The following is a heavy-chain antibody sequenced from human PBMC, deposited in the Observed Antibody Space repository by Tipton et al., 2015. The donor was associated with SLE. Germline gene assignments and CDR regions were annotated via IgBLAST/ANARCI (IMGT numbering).Heavy chain of an antibody. CDR2: ISGSGANT. J-gene: IGHJ1*01. D-gene: IGHD6-19*01. CDR3: ARDSDHSSGWFPSLFD. CDR1: GFTFSSYG. V-gene: IGHV3-23*01. Sequence: SLRLSCAASGFTFSSYGMSWVRQAPGKGLEWVSGISGSGANTYYADSVKGRFTISRDNSKRTLNLQMNSLRAEDTAVYYCARDSDHSSGWFPSLFDWGQGTPVTVSS.